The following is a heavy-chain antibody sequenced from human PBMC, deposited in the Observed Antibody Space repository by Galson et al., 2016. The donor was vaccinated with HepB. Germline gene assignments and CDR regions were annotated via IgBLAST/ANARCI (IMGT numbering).Heavy chain of an antibody. CDR1: GFTFDDYD. Sequence: SLRLSCAASGFTFDDYDMHWVRQAPGKGLEWVSGISWNSGSIGYADSVKGRFTISRDNARNSLYLQMNSLRAEDTAVYYCARAPPLPATVGGYDSWGQGILVTVSS. CDR3: ARAPPLPATVGGYDS. J-gene: IGHJ4*02. CDR2: ISWNSGSI. V-gene: IGHV3-9*01. D-gene: IGHD2-2*01.